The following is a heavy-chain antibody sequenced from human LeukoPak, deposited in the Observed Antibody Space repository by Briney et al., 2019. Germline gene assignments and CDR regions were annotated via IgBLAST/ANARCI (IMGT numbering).Heavy chain of an antibody. CDR1: GYTFTSYD. Sequence: ASVKVSCKASGYTFTSYDINWVRQATGQRLEWMGWMNPNSGNTGYAQKFQGRVTMTRNTSISTAYMELSSLRSEDTAVYYCARAWVVVPAATWYYDFWSGYYPLPGYAFDIWGQGTMVTVSS. D-gene: IGHD3-3*01. CDR2: MNPNSGNT. V-gene: IGHV1-8*01. J-gene: IGHJ3*02. CDR3: ARAWVVVPAATWYYDFWSGYYPLPGYAFDI.